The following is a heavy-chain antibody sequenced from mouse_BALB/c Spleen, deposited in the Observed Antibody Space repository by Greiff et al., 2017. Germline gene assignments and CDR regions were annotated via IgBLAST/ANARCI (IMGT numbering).Heavy chain of an antibody. Sequence: VQLVESGAELVRPGTSVKVSCKASGYAFTNYLIEWVKQRPGQGLEWIGVINPGSGGTNYNEKFKGKATLTADKSSSTAYMQLSSLTSDDSAVYFCAREDYANYFDYWGQGTTLTVSS. CDR1: GYAFTNYL. V-gene: IGHV1-54*01. D-gene: IGHD1-1*01. CDR3: AREDYANYFDY. J-gene: IGHJ2*01. CDR2: INPGSGGT.